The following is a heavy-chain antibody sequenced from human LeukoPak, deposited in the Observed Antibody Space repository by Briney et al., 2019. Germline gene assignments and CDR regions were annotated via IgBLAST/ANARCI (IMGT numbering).Heavy chain of an antibody. CDR2: IYHSGST. CDR1: GGSISSSNW. CDR3: AKHEGSYFDKSGYTFEY. V-gene: IGHV4-4*02. D-gene: IGHD3-22*01. J-gene: IGHJ4*02. Sequence: PSGTLSLTCAVSGGSISSSNWWSWVRQPPGKGLEWIGEIYHSGSTNYNPSLKSRVTISVDKSKNQFSLKLSSVSTADRGIYYCAKHEGSYFDKSGYTFEYWGQGTLVTVSS.